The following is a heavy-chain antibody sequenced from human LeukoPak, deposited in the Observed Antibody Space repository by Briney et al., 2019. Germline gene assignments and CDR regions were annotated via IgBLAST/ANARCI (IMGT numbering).Heavy chain of an antibody. CDR2: IYTSGST. D-gene: IGHD3-3*01. J-gene: IGHJ4*02. Sequence: PSETLSLTCTVSGGSISSYYWSWIRQPAGKGLEWIGRIYTSGSTNYNPSLKSRVTMSVDTSKNQFSLKLSSVTAADTPVYYCARGPIYDFWSGYYFDYWGQGTLVTVSS. CDR3: ARGPIYDFWSGYYFDY. CDR1: GGSISSYY. V-gene: IGHV4-4*07.